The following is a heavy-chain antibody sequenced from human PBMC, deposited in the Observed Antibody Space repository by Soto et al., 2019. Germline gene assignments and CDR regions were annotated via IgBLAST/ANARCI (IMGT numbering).Heavy chain of an antibody. J-gene: IGHJ4*02. D-gene: IGHD2-21*02. CDR3: ARGLYCGGGCYSHFDY. CDR2: IIPIFGTT. CDR1: GGTFSNYP. Sequence: VQLVQSGAEVKKPGSSVKVSCKASGGTFSNYPFIWVRQAPGQGLDWMGGIIPIFGTTDYGQRFQGRVTITADESTNKAYMELSILRYDDTAVYYCARGLYCGGGCYSHFDYWGQGTLVTVSS. V-gene: IGHV1-69*01.